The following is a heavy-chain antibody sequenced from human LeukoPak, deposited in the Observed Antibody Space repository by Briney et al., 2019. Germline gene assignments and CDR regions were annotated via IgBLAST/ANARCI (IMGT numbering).Heavy chain of an antibody. CDR2: IKEEGRTT. CDR1: GFSFSSFW. J-gene: IGHJ4*02. V-gene: IGHV3-7*04. D-gene: IGHD2-15*01. CDR3: AKEYCGGGRCNDDFFDY. Sequence: GGSLRLSCAASGFSFSSFWMSWVRQAPGKGLEWVADIKEEGRTTYYVDSVKGRFTISRDNSKNTLYLQMNSLRAEDTAVYYCAKEYCGGGRCNDDFFDYWGQGTLVTVSS.